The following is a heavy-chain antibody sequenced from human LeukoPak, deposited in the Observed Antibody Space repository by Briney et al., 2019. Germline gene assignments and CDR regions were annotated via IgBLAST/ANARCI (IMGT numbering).Heavy chain of an antibody. Sequence: GGSLRLSCAASGSTFSSYEMNWVRQAPGKGLEWVSYTSSSGSTIYYADSVKGRFTISRDNAKDSLYLQMNSLRAEDTAVYYCAELGIMIGGVWGKGTTVTISS. CDR1: GSTFSSYE. CDR2: TSSSGSTI. J-gene: IGHJ6*04. D-gene: IGHD3-16*01. V-gene: IGHV3-48*03. CDR3: AELGIMIGGV.